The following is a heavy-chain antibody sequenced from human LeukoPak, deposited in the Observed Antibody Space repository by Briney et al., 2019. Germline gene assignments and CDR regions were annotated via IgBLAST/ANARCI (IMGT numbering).Heavy chain of an antibody. CDR1: GFTFSSYS. Sequence: GGSLRLSCAASGFTFSSYSMNWVRQAPGKGLEWVSIIYTGGTIYYADSVKGRFTISRDNSKNTVYLQLSSLRVEDTALYYCARDGSSSGYYYYYFDYWGQGTLVTVSS. V-gene: IGHV3-66*01. J-gene: IGHJ4*02. D-gene: IGHD3-22*01. CDR2: IYTGGTI. CDR3: ARDGSSSGYYYYYFDY.